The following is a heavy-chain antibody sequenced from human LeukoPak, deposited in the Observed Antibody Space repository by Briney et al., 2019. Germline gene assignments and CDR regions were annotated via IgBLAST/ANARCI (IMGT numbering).Heavy chain of an antibody. CDR3: ARTMEGYCSGGSCYQYSYYMDV. CDR1: GGSIISYY. V-gene: IGHV4-59*01. D-gene: IGHD2-15*01. Sequence: ETLSLTCTVSGGSIISYYWSWIRQPPGKGLEWIGYIYYSGSTNYNPSLQSRVTISVDTSKNQFSLQLTSVTAADTAVYYCARTMEGYCSGGSCYQYSYYMDVWGKGTTVTVSS. J-gene: IGHJ6*03. CDR2: IYYSGST.